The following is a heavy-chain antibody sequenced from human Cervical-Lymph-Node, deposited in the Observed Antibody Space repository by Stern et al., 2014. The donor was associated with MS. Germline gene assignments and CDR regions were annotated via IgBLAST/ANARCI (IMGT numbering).Heavy chain of an antibody. J-gene: IGHJ4*02. CDR2: DNSRGAT. CDR3: AKHACTGAACPFDL. D-gene: IGHD2-8*02. V-gene: IGHV4-39*01. Sequence: QVQLQESGPGLVKPSETLSLTCAVSGDSISSYTHYWAWIRQPPGKGLEWIGGDNSRGATSYTPSPKTPATLAVDTSKNHSSLGHTPVTAADTAVYYCAKHACTGAACPFDLWGQGTLVTVSS. CDR1: GDSISSYTHY.